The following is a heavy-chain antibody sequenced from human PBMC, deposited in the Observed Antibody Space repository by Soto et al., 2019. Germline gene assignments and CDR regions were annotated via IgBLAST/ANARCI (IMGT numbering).Heavy chain of an antibody. D-gene: IGHD3-3*01. V-gene: IGHV3-9*01. CDR2: ISWNSGSI. CDR3: AKAGRYDFWSGPYFDY. J-gene: IGHJ4*02. Sequence: VQLVESGGGLVQPGRSLRLSCAASGFTFDDYAMHWVRQAPGKGLEWVSGISWNSGSIGYADSVKGRFTISRDNAKNSLYLQMNSLRAEDTALYYCAKAGRYDFWSGPYFDYWGQGTLVTVSS. CDR1: GFTFDDYA.